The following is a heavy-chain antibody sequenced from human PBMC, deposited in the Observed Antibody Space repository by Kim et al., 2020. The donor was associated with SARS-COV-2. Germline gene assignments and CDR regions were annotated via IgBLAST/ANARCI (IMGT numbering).Heavy chain of an antibody. Sequence: KGRFTISGDNSKNTLYLQMNSLRAEDTAVYYCAKDSLNLYCSSTSCYPDYWGQGTLVTVSS. V-gene: IGHV3-30*02. D-gene: IGHD2-2*01. J-gene: IGHJ4*02. CDR3: AKDSLNLYCSSTSCYPDY.